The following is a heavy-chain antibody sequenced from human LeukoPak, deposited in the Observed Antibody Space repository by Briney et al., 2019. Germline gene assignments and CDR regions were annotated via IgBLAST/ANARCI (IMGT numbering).Heavy chain of an antibody. CDR3: ASTSPKYYYESSGYSSLFDN. D-gene: IGHD3-22*01. J-gene: IGHJ4*02. Sequence: PSETLSLTCAVSGGSISSGGYSWSWIRQPPGKGLEWIGYIYYSGSTYYNPSLKSRVTISVDTSKNQFSLKLRSVTAADTALYYCASTSPKYYYESSGYSSLFDNWGQGTLVTVSS. CDR1: GGSISSGGYS. CDR2: IYYSGST. V-gene: IGHV4-30-4*07.